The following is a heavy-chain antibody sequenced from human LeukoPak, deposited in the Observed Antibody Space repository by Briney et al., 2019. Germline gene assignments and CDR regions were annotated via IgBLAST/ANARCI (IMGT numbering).Heavy chain of an antibody. V-gene: IGHV3-48*01. CDR1: GFTFSIYS. Sequence: QTGGSLRLSCAASGFTFSIYSMNWVRQAPGKGLEWVSYISSSSSTIHYVDSVKGRFTISRDDAKNSLYLQMNNLRAEDTAVYYCARKNGLDYWGQGTLVTVSS. CDR2: ISSSSSTI. J-gene: IGHJ4*02. CDR3: ARKNGLDY.